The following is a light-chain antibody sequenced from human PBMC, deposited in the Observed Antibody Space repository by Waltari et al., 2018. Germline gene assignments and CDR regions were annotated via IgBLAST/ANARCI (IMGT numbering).Light chain of an antibody. CDR3: QSTDSSGTSWV. CDR2: KDN. Sequence: SYELTQPPSVSVSPGQTARLSCSGDAFPRQYVYRYPQKPGQAPILVKYKDNDRPSGIAERFSGSSSGTTVTLTISGVQAEDEADYYCQSTDSSGTSWVFGGGTKLTVL. V-gene: IGLV3-25*03. CDR1: AFPRQY. J-gene: IGLJ3*02.